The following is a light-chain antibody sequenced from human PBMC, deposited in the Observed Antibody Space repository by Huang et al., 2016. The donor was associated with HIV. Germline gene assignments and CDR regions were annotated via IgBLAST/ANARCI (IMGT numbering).Light chain of an antibody. J-gene: IGKJ2*01. V-gene: IGKV1-5*03. Sequence: DIQMTPSPSTLSASVGDRVPIPCRASQSVGNWLAWYQQKPGQAPKLLSYTASTLQNGVPSRFSGSGSETEFTLTINSLQPDDFATYYCQQYNRFYTFGQGTRLDIK. CDR3: QQYNRFYT. CDR2: TAS. CDR1: QSVGNW.